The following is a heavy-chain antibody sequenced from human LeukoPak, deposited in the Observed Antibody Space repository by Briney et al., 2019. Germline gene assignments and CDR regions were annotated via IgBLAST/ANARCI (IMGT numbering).Heavy chain of an antibody. CDR2: ISSSSSTI. CDR3: ARDSSGWYST. V-gene: IGHV3-48*01. D-gene: IGHD6-19*01. CDR1: GFTFSSYS. J-gene: IGHJ5*02. Sequence: GGSLRLSCAAPGFTFSSYSMNWVRQAPGKGLEWVSYISSSSSTIYYADSVKGRFTISRDNAKNSLYLQMNSLRAEDTAVYYCARDSSGWYSTWGQGTLVTVSS.